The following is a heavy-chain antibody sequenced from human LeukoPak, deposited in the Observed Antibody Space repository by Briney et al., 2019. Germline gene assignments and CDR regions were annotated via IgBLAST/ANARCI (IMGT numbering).Heavy chain of an antibody. CDR1: GGSISSYY. Sequence: SETLSLTCTVSGGSISSYYWSWIRQPPGKGLEWIGYIYYSGSTNYNPSLKSRVTISVDTSKNQFSLKLSSVTAADTAVYYCARGIPLRRFDHWGQGTLVTVSS. D-gene: IGHD2-21*01. CDR3: ARGIPLRRFDH. CDR2: IYYSGST. J-gene: IGHJ4*02. V-gene: IGHV4-59*01.